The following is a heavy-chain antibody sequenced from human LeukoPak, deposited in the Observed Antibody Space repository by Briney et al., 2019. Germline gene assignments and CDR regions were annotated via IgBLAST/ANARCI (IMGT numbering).Heavy chain of an antibody. J-gene: IGHJ6*02. D-gene: IGHD6-25*01. CDR3: ARDRLDFYYYYGMDV. V-gene: IGHV4-59*01. Sequence: PSETLSLTCSVSGGYISSYYWSWIRQSPGKGLEWIGYIHYSGSTNYNPSLKSRVTISVDTSKNQFSLNLSSVTAADTAVYYCARDRLDFYYYYGMDVWGQGTTVTVSS. CDR1: GGYISSYY. CDR2: IHYSGST.